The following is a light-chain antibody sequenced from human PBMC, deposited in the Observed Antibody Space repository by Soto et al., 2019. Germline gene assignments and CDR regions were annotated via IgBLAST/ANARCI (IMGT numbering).Light chain of an antibody. J-gene: IGLJ1*01. CDR1: SSDVGGYNY. CDR3: SSYTSSSTYV. V-gene: IGLV2-14*01. Sequence: QSVLTQPASVSVSPGESFTISCTGTSSDVGGYNYVSWYQQHPGKAPTLMIYEVSKRPSGVSNRFSGSKSGNTASLTISGLQAEDEADYYCSSYTSSSTYVFGTGTKVTVL. CDR2: EVS.